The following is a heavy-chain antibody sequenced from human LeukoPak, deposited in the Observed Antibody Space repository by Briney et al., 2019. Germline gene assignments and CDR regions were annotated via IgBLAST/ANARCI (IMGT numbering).Heavy chain of an antibody. Sequence: RPSETLSLTCTVSGGSINNYYWSWIRQPAGKGLEWIGRIYTRENTNYNPSLKSRVTMSVDTSKNQFSLKLSSVTAADTAVYYCARGRYCSADICSGGDAFDIWGQGTMVSVSS. CDR1: GGSINNYY. CDR2: IYTRENT. J-gene: IGHJ3*02. CDR3: ARGRYCSADICSGGDAFDI. D-gene: IGHD2-15*01. V-gene: IGHV4-4*07.